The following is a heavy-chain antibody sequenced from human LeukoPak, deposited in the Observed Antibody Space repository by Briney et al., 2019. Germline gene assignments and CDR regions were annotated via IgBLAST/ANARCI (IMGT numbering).Heavy chain of an antibody. J-gene: IGHJ6*02. V-gene: IGHV1-46*01. CDR1: GYTFTIYY. CDR2: INPSGGST. Sequence: ASVTVSCTASGYTFTIYYMHWVRQAPGQGLEWMGIINPSGGSTSYAQKFQGRVTMTRDTSTSTVYMELSSLRSEDTAVYYCARDLIPHYYDSSGPNPHYYYGMDVWGQGTTVTVSS. CDR3: ARDLIPHYYDSSGPNPHYYYGMDV. D-gene: IGHD3-22*01.